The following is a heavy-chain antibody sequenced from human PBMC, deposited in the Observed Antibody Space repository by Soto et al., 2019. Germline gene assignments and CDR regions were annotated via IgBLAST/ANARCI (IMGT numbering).Heavy chain of an antibody. D-gene: IGHD3-3*01. J-gene: IGHJ6*02. CDR1: GGSISSGGYS. CDR2: IYHSGST. Sequence: SETLSLTCAVSGGSISSGGYSWSWIRQPPGKGLEWIGYIYHSGSTYYNPSLKSRVTISVDRSKNQFSLKLSSVTAADTAVYYCARVRRWTWSVWGQGTTVTVSS. CDR3: ARVRRWTWSV. V-gene: IGHV4-30-2*01.